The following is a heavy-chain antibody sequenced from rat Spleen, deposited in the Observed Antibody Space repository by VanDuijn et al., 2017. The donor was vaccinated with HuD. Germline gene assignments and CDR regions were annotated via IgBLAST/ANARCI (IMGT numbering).Heavy chain of an antibody. CDR2: IIYDGTRT. Sequence: EVQLVESGGGLVQPGRSLKLSCAASGFTFSDYNMAWVRQAPKKGLEWVATIIYDGTRTHYRDSVKGRFTISRDNAKSTLYLQMDSLRSEDTATYYCARRGSSFGRGRGYFDYWGQGVMVTVSS. CDR1: GFTFSDYN. J-gene: IGHJ2*01. D-gene: IGHD4-3*01. CDR3: ARRGSSFGRGRGYFDY. V-gene: IGHV5-7*01.